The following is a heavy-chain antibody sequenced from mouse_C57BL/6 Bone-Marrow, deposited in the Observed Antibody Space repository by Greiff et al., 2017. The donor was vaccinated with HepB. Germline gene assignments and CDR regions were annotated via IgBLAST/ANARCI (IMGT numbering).Heavy chain of an antibody. CDR2: IRLKSDNYAT. CDR3: TDPSWFAY. Sequence: EVKLVESGGGLVQPGGSMILSCVASGFTFSNYWMNWVRQSPEKGLEWVAQIRLKSDNYATLYAESVKGRFTISRDDYKTSVYLQMNNLRAEDTGIYYCTDPSWFAYWGQGTLVTVSA. CDR1: GFTFSNYW. V-gene: IGHV6-3*01. J-gene: IGHJ3*01.